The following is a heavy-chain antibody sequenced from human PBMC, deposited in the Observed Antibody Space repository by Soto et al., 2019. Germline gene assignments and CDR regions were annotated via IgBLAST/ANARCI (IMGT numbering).Heavy chain of an antibody. D-gene: IGHD6-13*01. CDR1: GGTFSSYT. J-gene: IGHJ4*02. V-gene: IGHV1-69*02. CDR3: ARGTKAAGTVDY. Sequence: QVQLVQSGAEVKKPGSSVKVSCKASGGTFSSYTISWVRQAPGQGLEWMGRIIPILGIANYAQKFQGRVTITADKSTSTAYMELSSLRSEDTAVYYCARGTKAAGTVDYWGQGTLVTVSS. CDR2: IIPILGIA.